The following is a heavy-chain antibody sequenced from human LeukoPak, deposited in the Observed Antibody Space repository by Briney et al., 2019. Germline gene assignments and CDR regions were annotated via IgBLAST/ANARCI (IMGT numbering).Heavy chain of an antibody. CDR3: ARGRKPSGYYYYMAS. Sequence: QSGGSLRLSCAASGFTFSSSAMHWVRQAPGKGLEWVAAISYDGSNKYYANSVKGRFTISRDNSKNTLYLHMNSLSVDDTTVHYCARGRKPSGYYYYMASWGKGTTVTV. J-gene: IGHJ6*03. CDR2: ISYDGSNK. CDR1: GFTFSSSA. V-gene: IGHV3-30*04.